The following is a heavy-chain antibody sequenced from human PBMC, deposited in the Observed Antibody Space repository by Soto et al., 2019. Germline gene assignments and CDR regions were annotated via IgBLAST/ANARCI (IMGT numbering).Heavy chain of an antibody. D-gene: IGHD5-12*01. CDR3: ARAQLGGYDPGLFDY. V-gene: IGHV3-74*01. CDR1: GFTFSSYW. Sequence: EVQLVESGGGLVQPGGSLRLSCAASGFTFSSYWMHWVRQAPGKGLVWVSLINSDGSSTSYADSVKGRFTISRDNAKNTLYLQMNSLRAEDTAVYYCARAQLGGYDPGLFDYWGQGTLVTVSS. J-gene: IGHJ4*02. CDR2: INSDGSST.